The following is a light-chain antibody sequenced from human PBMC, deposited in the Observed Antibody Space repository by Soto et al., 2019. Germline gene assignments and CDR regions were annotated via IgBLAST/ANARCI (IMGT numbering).Light chain of an antibody. V-gene: IGLV2-8*01. J-gene: IGLJ1*01. CDR2: EVV. CDR3: KSYAGSNTYV. CDR1: SSDVGAYNF. Sequence: QSALTQPASVSGSPGQSIPISCTGTSSDVGAYNFVSWYQHHPGKAPRLIIYEVVQRPSGVPDRFSGSKSGNTASLTVSGLQAADEADYFCKSYAGSNTYVFGSGTKLTVL.